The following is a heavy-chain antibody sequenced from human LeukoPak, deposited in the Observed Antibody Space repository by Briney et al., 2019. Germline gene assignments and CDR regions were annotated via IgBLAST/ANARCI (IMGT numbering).Heavy chain of an antibody. Sequence: PSETLSLTCAVYGGSFSGYYWSWIRQPPGKGLEWIGEINHSGSTNYNPSLKSRVTISVDTSKNQFSLKLSSVTAADTAVYYCARGYSYGYGEFDYWGQGTPVTVSS. CDR3: ARGYSYGYGEFDY. D-gene: IGHD5-18*01. V-gene: IGHV4-34*01. CDR1: GGSFSGYY. CDR2: INHSGST. J-gene: IGHJ4*02.